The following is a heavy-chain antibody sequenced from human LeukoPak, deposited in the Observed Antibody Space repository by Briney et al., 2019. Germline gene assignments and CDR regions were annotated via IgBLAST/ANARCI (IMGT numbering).Heavy chain of an antibody. V-gene: IGHV3-23*01. CDR3: ANPSLFYWQQLVPGDAFDI. D-gene: IGHD6-13*01. J-gene: IGHJ3*02. Sequence: SGGSLRLSCAASGFTFSSYAMSWVRRAPGKGLEGVSAISGSGGSTYYADSVKGRFTISRDNSKNTPYLQMNSLRAEDTAVYYCANPSLFYWQQLVPGDAFDIWGQGTMVTVSS. CDR1: GFTFSSYA. CDR2: ISGSGGST.